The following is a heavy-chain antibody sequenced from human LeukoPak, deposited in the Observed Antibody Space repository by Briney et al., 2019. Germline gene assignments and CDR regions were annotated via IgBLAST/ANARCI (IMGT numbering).Heavy chain of an antibody. CDR1: GGSISSGSYY. J-gene: IGHJ3*02. D-gene: IGHD3-9*01. V-gene: IGHV4-61*02. Sequence: SETLSLTCTVSGGSISSGSYYWSWIRQPAGKGLERIGRIYTSGSTNYNPSLKSRVTISVDTSKNQFSLKLSSVTAADTAVYYCARSELRYFDWSRGAFDIWGQGTMVTVSS. CDR2: IYTSGST. CDR3: ARSELRYFDWSRGAFDI.